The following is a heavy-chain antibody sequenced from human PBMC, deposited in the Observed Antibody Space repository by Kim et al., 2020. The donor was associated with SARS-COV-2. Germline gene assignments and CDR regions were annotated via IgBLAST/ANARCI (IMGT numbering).Heavy chain of an antibody. CDR3: ARGGGSGSYSGDAFDI. CDR1: GFTFSNYD. D-gene: IGHD3-10*01. J-gene: IGHJ3*02. CDR2: IGTAGDT. Sequence: GGSLRLSCAASGFTFSNYDMHWVHQATGKGLEWVSAIGTAGDTYYPGSVKGRFTISRENAKNSLYLQMNSLRAGDTAVYYCARGGGSGSYSGDAFDIWGQGTMVTVSS. V-gene: IGHV3-13*04.